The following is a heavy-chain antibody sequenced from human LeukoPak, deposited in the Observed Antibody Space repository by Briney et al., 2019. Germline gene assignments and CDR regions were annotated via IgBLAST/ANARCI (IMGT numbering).Heavy chain of an antibody. CDR2: INGYGSNT. D-gene: IGHD5-18*01. CDR1: GFTFISYW. CDR3: ARDAPGNTALDY. Sequence: GGSLRLSCSASGFTFISYWMHWVRQAPGKGLVWVSRINGYGSNTDFADSVKGRFTISRDNAKNTLYLQMNSLRAEDMAVYYCARDAPGNTALDYWGQGTMVTVSS. V-gene: IGHV3-74*01. J-gene: IGHJ4*02.